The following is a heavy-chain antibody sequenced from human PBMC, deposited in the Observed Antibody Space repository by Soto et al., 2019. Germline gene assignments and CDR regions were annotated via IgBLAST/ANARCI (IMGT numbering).Heavy chain of an antibody. CDR3: AMEYCSSTSCYRDY. Sequence: QVQLVQSGAEVKKPGSSVKVSCKASGGTFSSYTISWVRQAPGQGLEWMGRIIPILGIANYAQKFQGRVTITADNSTSTAYMGLSSLRSEDTAVDYCAMEYCSSTSCYRDYWGQGTLVTVSS. J-gene: IGHJ4*02. CDR1: GGTFSSYT. V-gene: IGHV1-69*02. D-gene: IGHD2-2*02. CDR2: IIPILGIA.